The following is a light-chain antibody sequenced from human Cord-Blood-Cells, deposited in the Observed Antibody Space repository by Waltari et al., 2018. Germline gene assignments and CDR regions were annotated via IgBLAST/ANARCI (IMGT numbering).Light chain of an antibody. J-gene: IGKJ1*01. CDR1: QRIISW. CDR3: QQYNSYWT. V-gene: IGKV1-5*01. CDR2: DAS. Sequence: IQMTQSPSTLSASVGDRDTITCRASQRIISWLAWYQQKPGKAPKLLIYDASSLESGVPSRFSGSGSGTEFTLTISSLQPDDFATYYCQQYNSYWTFGQGTKVEIK.